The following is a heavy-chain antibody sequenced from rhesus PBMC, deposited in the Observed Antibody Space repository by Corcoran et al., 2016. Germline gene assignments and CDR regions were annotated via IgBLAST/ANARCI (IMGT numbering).Heavy chain of an antibody. D-gene: IGHD3-34*01. V-gene: IGHV4-106*01. CDR2: IYVSCWVT. CDR1: GGSISDDHY. Sequence: QVQLQESGPGLVKPSETLSLTCAVSGGSISDDHYWSWIRQPPGKGLEWIGYIYVSCWVTNYNPPLKNRVTISIDPSKNQFSLKLSSVTAADTAVYYCADGVISDYWGQGVLVTVSS. CDR3: ADGVISDY. J-gene: IGHJ4*01.